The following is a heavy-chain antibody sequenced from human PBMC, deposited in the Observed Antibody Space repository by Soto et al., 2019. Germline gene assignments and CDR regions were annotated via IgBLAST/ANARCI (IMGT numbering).Heavy chain of an antibody. CDR2: TYYRSKWYN. V-gene: IGHV6-1*01. Sequence: SQTLSLTCAISGDSVSSNSAAWNWIRQSPSRGLEWLGRTYYRSKWYNDYAVSVKSRITINPDTSKNQFSLQLNSVTPEDTAVYYCARDPNHLHIAAADWFDPWGQGTLVTVSS. J-gene: IGHJ5*02. D-gene: IGHD6-13*01. CDR1: GDSVSSNSAA. CDR3: ARDPNHLHIAAADWFDP.